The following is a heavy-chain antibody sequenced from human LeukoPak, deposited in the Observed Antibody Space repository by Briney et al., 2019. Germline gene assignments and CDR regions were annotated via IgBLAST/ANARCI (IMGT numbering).Heavy chain of an antibody. Sequence: SETLSLTCTVSGGSISGYYWSWIRQPPGKGLEWIGYIYYRGSTNYNPSLMSRASISVDTSKNQFSLKLDSLTAADTAVYYCARAPTAYCLSTNCQPYFDYWGQGILVTVSS. J-gene: IGHJ4*02. CDR2: IYYRGST. CDR1: GGSISGYY. D-gene: IGHD2-2*01. CDR3: ARAPTAYCLSTNCQPYFDY. V-gene: IGHV4-59*01.